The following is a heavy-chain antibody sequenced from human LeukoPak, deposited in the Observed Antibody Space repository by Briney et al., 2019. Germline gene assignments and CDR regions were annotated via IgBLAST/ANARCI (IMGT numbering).Heavy chain of an antibody. D-gene: IGHD3-22*01. V-gene: IGHV3-23*01. CDR1: GFTFSSYA. CDR2: VTPSGGTT. Sequence: GGSLRLSCAASGFTFSSYAMSWVRQAPGLGLEWVSAVTPSGGTTYFADSVKGRFTLFRDNSKNTLYLQMNSLRAEDTALYYCAKSPRGDNSGYYFDYWGQGSLVTVSS. CDR3: AKSPRGDNSGYYFDY. J-gene: IGHJ4*02.